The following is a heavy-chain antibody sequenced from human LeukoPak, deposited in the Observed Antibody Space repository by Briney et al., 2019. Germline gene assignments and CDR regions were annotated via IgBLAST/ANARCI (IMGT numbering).Heavy chain of an antibody. D-gene: IGHD3-10*01. J-gene: IGHJ4*02. CDR3: ARDYNC. V-gene: IGHV3-48*04. Sequence: PGGSLRLSCAASGFTFSSYAMSWVRQAPGKGLEWVSYISPSGTVIYYGDSVKGRFTISRDNTKKSLYLQMNSLRAEDTAVYYRARDYNCWGQGTLVTVSS. CDR2: ISPSGTVI. CDR1: GFTFSSYA.